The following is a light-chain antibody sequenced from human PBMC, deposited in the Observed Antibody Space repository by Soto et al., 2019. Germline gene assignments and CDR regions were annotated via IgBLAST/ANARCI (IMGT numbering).Light chain of an antibody. CDR2: AAS. J-gene: IGKJ1*01. V-gene: IGKV1-39*01. CDR1: QSISSY. Sequence: DIQMTQSPSSLSASVGDRFTITCLASQSISSYLNWYQQKPGKAPKLLIYAASSLQSGVPSRFSGSGSETDFTLTISSLQPEDFATYSCQQSYSTTWTFGQGTKVDI. CDR3: QQSYSTTWT.